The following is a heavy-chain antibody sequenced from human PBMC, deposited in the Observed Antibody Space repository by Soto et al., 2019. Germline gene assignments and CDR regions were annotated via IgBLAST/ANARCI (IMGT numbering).Heavy chain of an antibody. CDR1: GYTFTGYY. Sequence: ASVKVSCKASGYTFTGYYMHWVRQAPGQGLEWMGWINPNSGGTNYAQKFQSRVTMTRDTSISTAYMELSRLRSDDTAVYYCARRYCSSTSCFRYFDYWGQGTLVTVSS. D-gene: IGHD2-2*01. V-gene: IGHV1-2*02. CDR3: ARRYCSSTSCFRYFDY. CDR2: INPNSGGT. J-gene: IGHJ4*02.